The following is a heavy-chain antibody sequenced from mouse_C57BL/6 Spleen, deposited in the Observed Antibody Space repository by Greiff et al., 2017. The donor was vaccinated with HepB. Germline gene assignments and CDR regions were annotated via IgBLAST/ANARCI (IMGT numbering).Heavy chain of an antibody. D-gene: IGHD1-1*01. CDR1: GFNIKDYY. J-gene: IGHJ2*01. CDR3: TNPFITTVVATSYFDY. V-gene: IGHV14-1*01. CDR2: IDPEDGDT. Sequence: VQLKESGAELVRPGASVKLSCTASGFNIKDYYMHWVKQRPEQGLEWIGRIDPEDGDTEYAPKFQGKATMTADTSSNTAYLQLSSLTSEDTAVYYCTNPFITTVVATSYFDYWGQGTTLTVSS.